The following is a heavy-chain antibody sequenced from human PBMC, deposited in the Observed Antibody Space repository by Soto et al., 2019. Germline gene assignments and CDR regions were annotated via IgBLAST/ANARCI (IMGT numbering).Heavy chain of an antibody. Sequence: ASVKVSCKASGGTFSSYAISWVRQAPGQGLEWMGGIIPIFGRANYAQKFQGRVTITADESTRTAYMELSSLRSEDTAVYYCARNGELRYFDWSSGYGMDVWGQGTTVTVSS. CDR1: GGTFSSYA. J-gene: IGHJ6*02. V-gene: IGHV1-69*13. D-gene: IGHD3-9*01. CDR2: IIPIFGRA. CDR3: ARNGELRYFDWSSGYGMDV.